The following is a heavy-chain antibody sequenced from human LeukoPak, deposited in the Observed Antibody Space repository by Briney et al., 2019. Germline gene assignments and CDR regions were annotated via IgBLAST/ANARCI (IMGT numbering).Heavy chain of an antibody. CDR2: ISYDGSNK. Sequence: GGSLRLSCAASGFTFTNYAMHWVRQAPGKGLEWVAVISYDGSNKYYADSVKGRFTISRDNSKNTLYLQMNSLRAEDTAVYYCARDSRRYYDFWSGYHQYPLYWGQGTLVTVSS. D-gene: IGHD3-3*01. CDR1: GFTFTNYA. J-gene: IGHJ4*02. CDR3: ARDSRRYYDFWSGYHQYPLY. V-gene: IGHV3-30-3*01.